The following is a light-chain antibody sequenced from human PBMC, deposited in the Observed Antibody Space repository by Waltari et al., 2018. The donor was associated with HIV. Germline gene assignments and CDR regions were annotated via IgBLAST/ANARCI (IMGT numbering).Light chain of an antibody. CDR1: SSDVGGYKY. V-gene: IGLV2-14*03. CDR2: QIN. J-gene: IGLJ2*01. CDR3: SSFTSDATVL. Sequence: QSVLTQPASVSGSPGQAVNISCTGTSSDVGGYKYVSWYQQHPGKVPKFLIFQINNRASGVLSRFSGSKAGNTATLTISGRQSEDEADYYCSSFTSDATVLFGGGTKLTV.